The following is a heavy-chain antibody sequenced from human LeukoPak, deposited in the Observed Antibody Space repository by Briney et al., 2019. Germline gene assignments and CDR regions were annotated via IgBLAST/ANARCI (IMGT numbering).Heavy chain of an antibody. V-gene: IGHV4-34*01. CDR1: GGSFSGYY. D-gene: IGHD2-2*01. J-gene: IGHJ5*02. Sequence: SETLSLTCAVYGGSFSGYYWSWIRQPPGKGLEWIGEINHSGSTNCNPSLKSRVTISVDTSKNQFSLKLSSVTAADTAVYYCARGHVVVVPAAIGWFDPWGQGTLVTVSS. CDR2: INHSGST. CDR3: ARGHVVVVPAAIGWFDP.